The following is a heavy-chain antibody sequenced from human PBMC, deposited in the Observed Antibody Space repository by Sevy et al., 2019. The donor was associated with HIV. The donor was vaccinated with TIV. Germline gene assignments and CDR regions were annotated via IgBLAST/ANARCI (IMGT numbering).Heavy chain of an antibody. J-gene: IGHJ5*02. CDR2: INWNGGST. Sequence: GGCLRLSCAASGFTFGDYGMSWVRQAPGKGLEWLSGINWNGGSTGYSDSVRGRFTISRDNAKNCLYLQMTSLRAEDTALYYWLIDLFYRSGDCYGNWFDPWGQGTLVTVSS. V-gene: IGHV3-20*04. CDR1: GFTFGDYG. D-gene: IGHD2-21*02. CDR3: LIDLFYRSGDCYGNWFDP.